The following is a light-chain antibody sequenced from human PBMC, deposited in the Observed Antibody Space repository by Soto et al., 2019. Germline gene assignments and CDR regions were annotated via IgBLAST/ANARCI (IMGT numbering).Light chain of an antibody. Sequence: DIQMTQSPSSLSAAVGDRVTVTCRASQSISRYLNWYQQKPGKAPKLLIYAASSLLGGVPSRFSGSGSGTDFTLTISSLQPEDFAIYYCQQSYSSPQTFGQGTKVDIK. CDR1: QSISRY. CDR2: AAS. J-gene: IGKJ1*01. V-gene: IGKV1-39*01. CDR3: QQSYSSPQT.